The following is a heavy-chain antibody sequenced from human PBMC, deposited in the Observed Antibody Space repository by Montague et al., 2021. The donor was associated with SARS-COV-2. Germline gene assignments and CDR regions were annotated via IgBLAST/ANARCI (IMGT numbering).Heavy chain of an antibody. V-gene: IGHV4-59*08. CDR1: GGSISSYY. J-gene: IGHJ6*02. D-gene: IGHD3-3*01. CDR3: ARHCPARIVGVGIYPEGMDV. CDR2: IYYSGST. Sequence: SETLSLTCTVSGGSISSYYWSWIRQPPGKGLEWIGYIYYSGSTNYNPSLKSRVTISVDTSKNQFSLKLSTVTAADTAVYYCARHCPARIVGVGIYPEGMDVWGQGTPVTVSS.